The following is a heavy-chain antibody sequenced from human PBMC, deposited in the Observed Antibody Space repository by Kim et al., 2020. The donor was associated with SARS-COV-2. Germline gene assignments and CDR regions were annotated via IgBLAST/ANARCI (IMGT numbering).Heavy chain of an antibody. D-gene: IGHD2-15*01. CDR1: GGPFSGYY. J-gene: IGHJ6*02. Sequence: SETLSLTCAVYGGPFSGYYWSWIRQPPGKGLEWIGEINHSGSTNYNPSLKSRVTISVDTSKNQFSLKLSSVTAADTAVYYCARVSASRYYYYGMDVWGQGTTVTVSS. V-gene: IGHV4-34*01. CDR2: INHSGST. CDR3: ARVSASRYYYYGMDV.